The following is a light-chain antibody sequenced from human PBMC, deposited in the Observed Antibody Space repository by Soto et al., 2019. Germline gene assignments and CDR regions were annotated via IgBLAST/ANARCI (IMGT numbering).Light chain of an antibody. CDR1: QSVSSN. CDR3: QQYNNWGT. Sequence: EIVMTQSPATLSVSPGERATLSCRASQSVSSNLAWYQQKPGQAPRLLIYGASTRATGIRARFSGSGSGTEFTLTISSLQSEDFAVYYCQQYNNWGTFGQGTKVEI. CDR2: GAS. J-gene: IGKJ1*01. V-gene: IGKV3-15*01.